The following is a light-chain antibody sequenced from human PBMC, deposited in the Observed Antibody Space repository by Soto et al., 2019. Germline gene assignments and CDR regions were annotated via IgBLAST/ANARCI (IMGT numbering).Light chain of an antibody. Sequence: EIVMTQSPATLYVSPGERVTLSFRASQRGSNNLALYQKKPGQAPRLLIYGASTRDTGIPARFSVSGSGTDFTLTTSSLQSEDIAFYYFQPYNNWWTCGQGPRVDIK. CDR1: QRGSNN. V-gene: IGKV3-15*01. CDR2: GAS. J-gene: IGKJ1*01. CDR3: QPYNNWWT.